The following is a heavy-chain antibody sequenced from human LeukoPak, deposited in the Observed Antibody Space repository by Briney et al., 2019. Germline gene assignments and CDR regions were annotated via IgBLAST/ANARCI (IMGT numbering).Heavy chain of an antibody. CDR1: GFTFSDYY. V-gene: IGHV3-11*01. CDR3: AKGGSGSYSLDAFDI. Sequence: GSLRLSCAASGFTFSDYYMSWIRQAPGKGLEWVSYISSSGSTIYYADSVKGRFTISRDNAKNSLYLQMNSLRAEDMALYYCAKGGSGSYSLDAFDIWGQGTMVTVSS. CDR2: ISSSGSTI. D-gene: IGHD1-26*01. J-gene: IGHJ3*02.